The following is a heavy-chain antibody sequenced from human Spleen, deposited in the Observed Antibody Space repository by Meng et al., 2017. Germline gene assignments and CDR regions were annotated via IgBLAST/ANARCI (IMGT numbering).Heavy chain of an antibody. CDR3: ARGRVRGIAGDY. CDR1: GGSFSGYY. J-gene: IGHJ4*02. CDR2: INHSGST. V-gene: IGHV4-34*01. Sequence: VTLQRGGEGPLKPSGTLSLTCAVSGGSFSGYYWSWIRHPPGKGLEWIGEINHSGSTNYNPSLKSRVTISVDTSKNQFSLKLSSVTAAATAVYYCARGRVRGIAGDYWGQGTLVTVSS. D-gene: IGHD6-13*01.